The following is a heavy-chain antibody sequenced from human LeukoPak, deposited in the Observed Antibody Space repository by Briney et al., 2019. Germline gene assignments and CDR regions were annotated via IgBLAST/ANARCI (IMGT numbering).Heavy chain of an antibody. V-gene: IGHV3-74*01. CDR2: INSDGSST. CDR3: VDPFGDAFDI. J-gene: IGHJ3*02. D-gene: IGHD3-3*01. Sequence: PGGSLRLSCAASGCTFSRYWMHWGRQVTGKGLVWVSHINSDGSSTTYADSVKGPFTISRDNAKNTLYLQMNSLRAEDTGVYYCVDPFGDAFDIWGQGTVVTVSS. CDR1: GCTFSRYW.